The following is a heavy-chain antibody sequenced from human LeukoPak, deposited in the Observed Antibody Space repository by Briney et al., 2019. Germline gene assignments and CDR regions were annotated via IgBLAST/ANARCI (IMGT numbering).Heavy chain of an antibody. V-gene: IGHV4-61*02. CDR3: ARHGIAAAGTIGAFDI. J-gene: IGHJ3*02. CDR2: IYTSGST. Sequence: SETLSLTCTVSGGSISSGSYYWSWIRQPAGKGLEWIGRIYTSGSTNYNPSLKSRVTISVDTSKNQFSLKLSSVTAADTAVYYCARHGIAAAGTIGAFDIWGQGTMVTVSS. CDR1: GGSISSGSYY. D-gene: IGHD6-13*01.